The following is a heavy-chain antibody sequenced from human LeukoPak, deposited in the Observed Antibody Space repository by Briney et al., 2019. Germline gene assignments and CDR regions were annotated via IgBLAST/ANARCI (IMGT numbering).Heavy chain of an antibody. CDR1: GFTFSSYA. CDR2: ISGSGGTT. CDR3: AKDTSGSTSYSYHYGMDV. V-gene: IGHV3-23*01. J-gene: IGHJ6*02. D-gene: IGHD1-26*01. Sequence: GGSLRPSCVTSGFTFSSYAMSWVDQAPGKGLEWVSVISGSGGTTYYADSVKGRFTISRDNSKSTLYLQMNSLRAEDTAVYYCAKDTSGSTSYSYHYGMDVWGQGTAVTVSS.